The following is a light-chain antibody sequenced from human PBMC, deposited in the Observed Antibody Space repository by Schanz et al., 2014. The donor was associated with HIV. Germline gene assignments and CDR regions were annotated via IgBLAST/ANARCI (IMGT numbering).Light chain of an antibody. CDR2: GNS. CDR1: RSNIGAGYD. V-gene: IGLV1-40*01. CDR3: QSYDSSLSGVV. J-gene: IGLJ2*01. Sequence: QSVLTQPPLVSGAPGQRVTISCTGSRSNIGAGYDVHWYQQLPGTAPKLLIYGNSNRPSGVPDRFSGSKSGTSASLAITGLQAEDEGDYYCQSYDSSLSGVVFGGGTKLTVL.